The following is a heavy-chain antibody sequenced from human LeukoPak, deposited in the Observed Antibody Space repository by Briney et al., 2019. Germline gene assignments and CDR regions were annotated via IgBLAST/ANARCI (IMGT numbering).Heavy chain of an antibody. Sequence: PSETLSLTCTVSGGSISSYYWSWIRQPPNKGLEWIGYIYYSGSTNYNPSLKSRVTISVDTSKNQFSLKVSSVTAADTAVYYCARVLGEYSYGANDYWGQGTLVTVSS. V-gene: IGHV4-59*01. D-gene: IGHD5-18*01. CDR1: GGSISSYY. CDR3: ARVLGEYSYGANDY. J-gene: IGHJ4*02. CDR2: IYYSGST.